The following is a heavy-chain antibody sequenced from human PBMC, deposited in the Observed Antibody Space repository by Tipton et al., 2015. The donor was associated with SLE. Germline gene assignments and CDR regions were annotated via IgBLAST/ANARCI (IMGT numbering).Heavy chain of an antibody. J-gene: IGHJ4*02. CDR2: LYNSGNT. V-gene: IGHV4-4*08. D-gene: IGHD1-14*01. CDR1: GGSISNHF. CDR3: ASGASEFRSFDY. Sequence: TLSLTCTVSGGSISNHFWSWIRQPPGKGLEWIGCLYNSGNTTYNPSFKSRVTISVHTSKDQLSLQLNSVTAADTAVYYCASGASEFRSFDYWGQGTLVTVSS.